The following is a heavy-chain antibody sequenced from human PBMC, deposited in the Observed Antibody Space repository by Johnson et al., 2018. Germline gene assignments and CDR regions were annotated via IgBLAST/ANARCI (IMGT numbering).Heavy chain of an antibody. CDR1: GGSLSSYY. V-gene: IGHV4-59*01. Sequence: QVQLQESGPGLVKXSETLSLXCTVSGGSLSSYYWSWIRQPPGKGLEWIGYIYYSGSTNYNPSLKSRVTISVDTSKNQFPLKLSPVTAADTAVYYCAKGGTVTTWNFQHWGQGTLVTVSS. J-gene: IGHJ1*01. CDR3: AKGGTVTTWNFQH. CDR2: IYYSGST. D-gene: IGHD4-11*01.